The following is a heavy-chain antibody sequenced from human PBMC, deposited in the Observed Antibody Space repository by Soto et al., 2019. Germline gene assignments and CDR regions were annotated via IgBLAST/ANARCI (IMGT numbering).Heavy chain of an antibody. CDR1: GGSISSGGYS. V-gene: IGHV4-30-2*01. CDR2: IYHSGST. J-gene: IGHJ5*02. CDR3: ARGVTISEDWFDP. D-gene: IGHD3-3*01. Sequence: QLQLQESGSGLVKPSQTLSLTCAVSGGSISSGGYSWSWIRQPPGKGLEWIGYIYHSGSTYYNPSLKSRVTISVDRSKNHFSLKLSSVTVADMAVYYCARGVTISEDWFDPWGQGTLVTVS.